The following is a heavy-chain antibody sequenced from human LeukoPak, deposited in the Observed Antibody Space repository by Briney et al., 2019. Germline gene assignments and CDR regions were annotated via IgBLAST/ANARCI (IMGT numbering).Heavy chain of an antibody. V-gene: IGHV5-51*01. D-gene: IGHD3-22*01. Sequence: GESLKISCKGSGYDFTIYWIGWVRQMPGKGLEWMGIIYSGDSDTRYSPSFQGQVTISADKSISTAYLQWSSLKASDTAMYFCARRYYYDSSGYVDYWGQGTLVTVSS. CDR3: ARRYYYDSSGYVDY. J-gene: IGHJ4*02. CDR1: GYDFTIYW. CDR2: IYSGDSDT.